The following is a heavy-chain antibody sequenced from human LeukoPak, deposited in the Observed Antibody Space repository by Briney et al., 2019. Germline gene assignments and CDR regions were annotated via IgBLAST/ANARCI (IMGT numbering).Heavy chain of an antibody. D-gene: IGHD2-2*01. CDR3: AKSQRNDQQVVQRIDY. J-gene: IGHJ4*02. V-gene: IGHV3-30-3*02. CDR2: ISYDGSNK. Sequence: PGRSLRLSCAASGFTFSSYAMHWVRQAPGKGLEWVAVISYDGSNKYYTGSVKGRFTISRDNSKNALYLQMSSLRAEDTAVYYCAKSQRNDQQVVQRIDYWGQGTLVTVSS. CDR1: GFTFSSYA.